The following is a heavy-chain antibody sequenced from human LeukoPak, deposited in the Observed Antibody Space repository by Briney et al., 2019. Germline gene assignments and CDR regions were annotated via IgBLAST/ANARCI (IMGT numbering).Heavy chain of an antibody. V-gene: IGHV3-23*01. Sequence: PGGSLRLSCAASGFTFSSYAMSRVRQAPGKGLEWVSAISGSGGSTYYADSVKGRFTNSRDNSKNTLYLQMNSLRAEDTAVYYCAKDQVFDEPFDYWGQGTLVTVSS. CDR1: GFTFSSYA. CDR2: ISGSGGST. CDR3: AKDQVFDEPFDY. D-gene: IGHD3-9*01. J-gene: IGHJ4*02.